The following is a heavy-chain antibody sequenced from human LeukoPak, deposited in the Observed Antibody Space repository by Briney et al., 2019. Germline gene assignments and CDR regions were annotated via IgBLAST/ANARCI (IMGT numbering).Heavy chain of an antibody. D-gene: IGHD6-13*01. J-gene: IGHJ4*02. Sequence: ASVKVSCKASGGTFSSYAISWVRQAPGQGLEWMGGIIPIFGTANYAQKFQGRVTITADESTSTAYMELSSLRSDDTAVYYCARDWAQQQVVTDYWGQGTLVIVSS. CDR1: GGTFSSYA. V-gene: IGHV1-69*01. CDR2: IIPIFGTA. CDR3: ARDWAQQQVVTDY.